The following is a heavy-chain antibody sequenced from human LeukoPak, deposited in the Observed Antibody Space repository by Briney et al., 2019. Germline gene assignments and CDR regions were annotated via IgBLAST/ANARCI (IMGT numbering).Heavy chain of an antibody. Sequence: SETLSLTCTVSGGSISSYYWSWIRQPPGKGLEWIGHIYYSGSTNYKPSLKSRVTISVDTSKSQFSLQLSSVTAADTAVYYCARHGSRVMATIEDSWGQGTLVIVSS. CDR3: ARHGSRVMATIEDS. CDR1: GGSISSYY. D-gene: IGHD5-12*01. CDR2: IYYSGST. V-gene: IGHV4-59*08. J-gene: IGHJ4*02.